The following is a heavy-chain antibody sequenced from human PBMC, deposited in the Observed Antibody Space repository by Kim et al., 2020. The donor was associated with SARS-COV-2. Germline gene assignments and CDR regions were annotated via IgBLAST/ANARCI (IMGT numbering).Heavy chain of an antibody. V-gene: IGHV3-53*01. J-gene: IGHJ2*01. Sequence: GGSLRLSCAASGFTVSSNYMSWVRQAPGKGLEWVSVIYSGGSTYYADSVKGRFTISRDNSKNTLYLQMNSLRAEDTAVYYCAREGSSYYDILTGPYFDLWGRGTLVTVSS. CDR2: IYSGGST. D-gene: IGHD3-9*01. CDR1: GFTVSSNY. CDR3: AREGSSYYDILTGPYFDL.